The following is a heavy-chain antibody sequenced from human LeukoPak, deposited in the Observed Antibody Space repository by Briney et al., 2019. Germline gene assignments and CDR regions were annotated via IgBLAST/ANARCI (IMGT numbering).Heavy chain of an antibody. Sequence: ASVKVSCKASGYTFTGYYMHWVRQAPGQGLEWMGWINPNSGGTNYAQKFQGRVTMTRDTSISTAYMELSRLGSDDTAVYYCARIGMVRGVIISQALGLYYYMDVWGKGTTVTVSS. CDR3: ARIGMVRGVIISQALGLYYYMDV. CDR1: GYTFTGYY. J-gene: IGHJ6*03. CDR2: INPNSGGT. D-gene: IGHD3-10*01. V-gene: IGHV1-2*02.